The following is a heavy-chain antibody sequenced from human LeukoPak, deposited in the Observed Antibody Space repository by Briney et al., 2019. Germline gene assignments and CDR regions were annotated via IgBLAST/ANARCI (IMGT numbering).Heavy chain of an antibody. CDR2: IYTSGST. Sequence: PSETLSLTCTVSGGSISSGSYYWSWTRQPAGKGLEWIGRIYTSGSTHYNPSLKSRVTISVDTSKHQFSLKLSSVSGADTAVYYCARTGSSNLDAPSADDAFDIWGQGTMVTVSS. V-gene: IGHV4-61*02. CDR1: GGSISSGSYY. D-gene: IGHD1-26*01. CDR3: ARTGSSNLDAPSADDAFDI. J-gene: IGHJ3*02.